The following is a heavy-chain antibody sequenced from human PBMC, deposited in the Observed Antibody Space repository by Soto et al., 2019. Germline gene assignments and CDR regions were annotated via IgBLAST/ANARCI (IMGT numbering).Heavy chain of an antibody. CDR1: GFSFSNYG. V-gene: IGHV3-30*18. J-gene: IGHJ4*02. D-gene: IGHD3-22*01. CDR3: AKDREWGPRSGYTQEADY. Sequence: QVQLEESGGGVVQPGRSLRLSCAASGFSFSNYGVHWVRQAPGKGLEWVAVISYDGSNKYYADSVKGRFTISRDNSKNTPFLQMSSLRAEDTAVYYCAKDREWGPRSGYTQEADYWGQGTLVTVSS. CDR2: ISYDGSNK.